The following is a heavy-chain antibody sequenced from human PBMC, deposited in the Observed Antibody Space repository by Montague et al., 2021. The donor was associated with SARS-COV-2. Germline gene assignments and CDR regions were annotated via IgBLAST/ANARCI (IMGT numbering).Heavy chain of an antibody. V-gene: IGHV4-39*01. CDR2: LYYSDIT. D-gene: IGHD6-19*01. CDR3: ATQEDPSGWIPGPFDF. Sequence: SETLSLTCTVSGCSISSTIYYLAWIPQPPGKGLEWLGCLYYSDITYYNPSLKSRVFISVDTSKNQLSLTLTSVTTADTSFYYCATQEDPSGWIPGPFDFWGRG. J-gene: IGHJ4*02. CDR1: GCSISSTIYY.